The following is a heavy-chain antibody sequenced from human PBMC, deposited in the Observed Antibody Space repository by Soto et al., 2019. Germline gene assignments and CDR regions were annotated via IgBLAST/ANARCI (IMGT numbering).Heavy chain of an antibody. D-gene: IGHD1-1*01. Sequence: SETLSLTCTVSGASISGFYWSWIRKSAGKGLEWIGRIYATGTTDYNPSLKSRVMMSVDTSKKQFSLKLRSVTAADTAVYYCVRDGTKALREWFDPWGQGISVTVSS. V-gene: IGHV4-4*07. J-gene: IGHJ5*02. CDR2: IYATGTT. CDR1: GASISGFY. CDR3: VRDGTKALREWFDP.